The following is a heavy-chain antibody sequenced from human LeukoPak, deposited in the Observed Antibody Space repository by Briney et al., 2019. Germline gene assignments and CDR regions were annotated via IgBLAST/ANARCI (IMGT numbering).Heavy chain of an antibody. CDR2: IWYDGSNK. CDR3: ARDGYSYGPPSTLGYGMDV. CDR1: GFTFSSYG. V-gene: IGHV3-33*01. Sequence: GGSLRLSCAASGFTFSSYGMDSVRQAPGKGLEWVAAIWYDGSNKYYADSVKGRFTISRDNSKNTLYLKMNSLRAEDTAVYYCARDGYSYGPPSTLGYGMDVWGKGTTVTVPS. D-gene: IGHD5-18*01. J-gene: IGHJ6*04.